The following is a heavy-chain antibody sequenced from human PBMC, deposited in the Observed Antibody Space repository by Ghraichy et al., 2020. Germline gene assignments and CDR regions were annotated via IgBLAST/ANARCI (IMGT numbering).Heavy chain of an antibody. CDR2: IGTAGDT. CDR3: ARGGYCSGGSCYPNPDNWFDP. D-gene: IGHD2-15*01. V-gene: IGHV3-13*01. CDR1: GFTFSSYD. Sequence: GALRLSCAASGFTFSSYDMHWVRQTTGKGLEWVSAIGTAGDTYYPGSVKGRFTISRENAKNSLYLQMNSLRAGDTAVYYCARGGYCSGGSCYPNPDNWFDPWGQGTLVTVSS. J-gene: IGHJ5*02.